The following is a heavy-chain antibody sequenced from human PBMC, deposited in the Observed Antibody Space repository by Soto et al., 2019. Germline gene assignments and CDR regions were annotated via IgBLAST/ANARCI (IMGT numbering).Heavy chain of an antibody. V-gene: IGHV5-51*01. J-gene: IGHJ6*02. CDR1: GYSFTTYW. CDR3: ARHEQFYYYYYGMDV. CDR2: INPGGSDI. Sequence: LGESLKISCKASGYSFTTYWIAWVRQMPGKGLEWMGIINPGGSDIRYSPSFQGQVTISADNSISTAYLQWSSLKASDTAMYYCARHEQFYYYYYGMDVWGQGIAVTVSS. D-gene: IGHD4-4*01.